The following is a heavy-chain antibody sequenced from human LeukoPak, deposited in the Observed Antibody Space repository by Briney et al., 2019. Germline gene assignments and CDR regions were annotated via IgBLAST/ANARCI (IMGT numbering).Heavy chain of an antibody. CDR2: NNPSGGST. D-gene: IGHD3-10*01. V-gene: IGHV1-46*01. J-gene: IGHJ4*02. Sequence: ASVKVSCKASGYTFTSYGISWVRQAPGQGLEWMGINNPSGGSTTYAQKFQGRVTMTRDTSTSTVYMELSSLRSEDTAVYYCAREYYGSGSYGYFDYWGQGTLVTVSS. CDR3: AREYYGSGSYGYFDY. CDR1: GYTFTSYG.